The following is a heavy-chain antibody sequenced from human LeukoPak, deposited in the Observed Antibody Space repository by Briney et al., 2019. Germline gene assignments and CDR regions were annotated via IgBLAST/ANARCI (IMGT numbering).Heavy chain of an antibody. V-gene: IGHV3-7*01. CDR1: GFSFGTSW. Sequence: GGSLRLSCAASGFSFGTSWMSWVRQAPGKGLEWLTNIYVDGIEKYYVDSMKGRFTISRDNSKNTLYLQMNSLRAEDTAVYYCARDPRASGSLDYWGQGTLVTVSS. CDR3: ARDPRASGSLDY. D-gene: IGHD6-6*01. CDR2: IYVDGIEK. J-gene: IGHJ4*02.